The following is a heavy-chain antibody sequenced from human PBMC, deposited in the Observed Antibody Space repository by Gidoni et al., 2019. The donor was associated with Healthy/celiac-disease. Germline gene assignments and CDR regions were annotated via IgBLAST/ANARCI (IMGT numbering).Heavy chain of an antibody. J-gene: IGHJ6*03. CDR3: ARFHDSSGWFYYYYMDV. CDR1: GGPISSCY. Sequence: QVQLQESGPGLVKPSETLPLTSTVSGGPISSCYWSWIRQPPGKGLEGIGYIYYSGSTNYNPSLKSRVTISVDTSKNQFSLKLSSVTAADTAVYYCARFHDSSGWFYYYYMDVWGKGTTVTVSS. CDR2: IYYSGST. V-gene: IGHV4-59*01. D-gene: IGHD6-19*01.